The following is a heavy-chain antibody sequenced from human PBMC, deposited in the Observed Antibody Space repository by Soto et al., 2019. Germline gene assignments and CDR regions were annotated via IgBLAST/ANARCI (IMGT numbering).Heavy chain of an antibody. J-gene: IGHJ4*02. D-gene: IGHD3-10*01. CDR2: FRSSGDGGTT. CDR1: GFTFSSYS. Sequence: PGGSLRLSCAASGFTFSSYSMSWVRQAPGKGLEWVSGFRSSGDGGTTYYADSVKGRFTISRDNAKNTLFLQMNSLRAEDTAIYYCAKKVNSGPGSQYFDYWGQGTQVTV. V-gene: IGHV3-23*01. CDR3: AKKVNSGPGSQYFDY.